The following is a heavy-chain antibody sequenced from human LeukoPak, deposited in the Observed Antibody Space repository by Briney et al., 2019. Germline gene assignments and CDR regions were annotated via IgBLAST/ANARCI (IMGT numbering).Heavy chain of an antibody. CDR2: VYHSGST. J-gene: IGHJ6*03. Sequence: PSETLSLTCTVSGYSIMTTFYWGWIRQSPTKGLEWIGNVYHSGSTYSNPSLRSRVTISVDTSKNQFSLKLSSVTAADTAVYYCARRTRSFSYTYGDAYYYYYMDVWGKGTTVIVS. D-gene: IGHD5-18*01. CDR3: ARRTRSFSYTYGDAYYYYYMDV. V-gene: IGHV4-38-2*02. CDR1: GYSIMTTFY.